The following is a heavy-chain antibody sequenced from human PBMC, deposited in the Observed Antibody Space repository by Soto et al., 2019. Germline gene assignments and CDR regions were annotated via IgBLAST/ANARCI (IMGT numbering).Heavy chain of an antibody. CDR1: GGTFSSYA. Sequence: ASVKVSCKASGGTFSSYAISWVRQAPGQGLEWMGGIIPIFGTANYAQKFQGRVTITADESTSTAYMELSSLRSEDTAVYYCARAGMTTSDYYYGMDVWGQGTTVTVSS. V-gene: IGHV1-69*13. J-gene: IGHJ6*02. CDR3: ARAGMTTSDYYYGMDV. D-gene: IGHD4-4*01. CDR2: IIPIFGTA.